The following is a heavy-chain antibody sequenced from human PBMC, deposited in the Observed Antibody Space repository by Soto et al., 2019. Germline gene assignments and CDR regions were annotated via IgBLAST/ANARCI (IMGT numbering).Heavy chain of an antibody. V-gene: IGHV4-34*01. D-gene: IGHD2-2*01. CDR1: GGSFSGYY. Sequence: SETLSLTCAVYGGSFSGYYWSWIRQPPGKGLGWIGEINHSGSTNYNPSLKSRVTISVDTSKNQFSLKLSSVTAADTAVYYCAISPLFGTAASVYYYYGMDVWGQGTTVTVSS. CDR3: AISPLFGTAASVYYYYGMDV. J-gene: IGHJ6*02. CDR2: INHSGST.